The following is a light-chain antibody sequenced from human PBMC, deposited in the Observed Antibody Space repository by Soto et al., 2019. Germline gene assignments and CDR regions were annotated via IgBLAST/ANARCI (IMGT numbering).Light chain of an antibody. CDR2: DVS. V-gene: IGLV2-14*01. Sequence: QSALTQPASVSGSPGQSITISCTGTSSDVGGFNYVSWYQQYPVKAPKLMIYDVSNRPSGVSNRFSGSKSGNTASLTISGLQAEDEADYYCSSYTSSSTLVFGGGTKLTVL. CDR3: SSYTSSSTLV. CDR1: SSDVGGFNY. J-gene: IGLJ2*01.